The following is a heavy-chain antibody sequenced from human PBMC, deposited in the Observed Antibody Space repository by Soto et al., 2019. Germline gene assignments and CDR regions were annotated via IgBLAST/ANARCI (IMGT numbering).Heavy chain of an antibody. Sequence: PSETLSLPGSVCGGSITSTIDYWGWIRQSPGKGLEWIGNIYYDGSTFYNPSLKSRVTISVDTPKRQFSLRVSSVTAADTAVYYWARRASASWGNWFEAWGDGTLVGVCS. V-gene: IGHV4-39*01. CDR1: GGSITSTIDY. CDR2: IYYDGST. CDR3: ARRASASWGNWFEA. J-gene: IGHJ5*01. D-gene: IGHD2-2*01.